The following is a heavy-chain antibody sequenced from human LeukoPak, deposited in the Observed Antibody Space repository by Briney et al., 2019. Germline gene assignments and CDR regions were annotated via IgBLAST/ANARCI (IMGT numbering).Heavy chain of an antibody. CDR1: GGSMSSSF. CDR3: ARVPAGCGGTCPFDD. J-gene: IGHJ4*02. Sequence: SETLSLTCTVSGGSMSSSFWSWIRQPAGKGLEWFGRIYSSGRINYNPSLKSRVTLSLDTSKNQFSLKLTSVTAADTAVYYCARVPAGCGGTCPFDDWGQGTLVTVSS. V-gene: IGHV4-4*07. CDR2: IYSSGRI. D-gene: IGHD2-21*01.